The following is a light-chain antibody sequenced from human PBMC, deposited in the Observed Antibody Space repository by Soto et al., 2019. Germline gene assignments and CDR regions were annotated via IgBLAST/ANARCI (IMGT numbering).Light chain of an antibody. CDR1: QSVSSY. J-gene: IGKJ4*01. CDR2: DAS. V-gene: IGKV3-11*01. Sequence: ERVLTPAPATPSLTPGEKTHPSRRASQSVSSYLAWYQQKPGQAPRLLIYDASNGATGIPARFSGSGSGTDFTLTISSLEPEDFAVYYCQQRSNWPPAVTFGGGTKVDIK. CDR3: QQRSNWPPAVT.